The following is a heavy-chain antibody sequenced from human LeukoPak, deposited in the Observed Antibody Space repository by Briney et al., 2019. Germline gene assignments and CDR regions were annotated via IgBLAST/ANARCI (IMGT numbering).Heavy chain of an antibody. J-gene: IGHJ6*02. Sequence: ASVKVSCKASGYTVTSYYMHWVRQAPGQGLEWMGILNPSGGSSSYAQKFQGRATLTRATSTGTVYMELSSLRSEDTAVYYCAGVYKYGMDVWGQGTTVIVSS. CDR3: AGVYKYGMDV. CDR1: GYTVTSYY. CDR2: LNPSGGSS. V-gene: IGHV1-46*01.